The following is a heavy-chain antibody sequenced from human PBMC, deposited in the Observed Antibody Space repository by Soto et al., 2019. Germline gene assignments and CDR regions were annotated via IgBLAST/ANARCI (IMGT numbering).Heavy chain of an antibody. CDR2: ISGSGGST. Sequence: EVQLLESGGGLVQPGGSLRLSCAAYGFTFISYAMSWVRQAPGQGLEWVPAISGSGGSTYYADSVKARFTISKDTSKNTLYLQMTRLRDEDTAVYYCAPDVEMATIDYHYGMDVWGQGTTVTVSS. J-gene: IGHJ6*02. CDR1: GFTFISYA. V-gene: IGHV3-23*01. D-gene: IGHD5-12*01. CDR3: APDVEMATIDYHYGMDV.